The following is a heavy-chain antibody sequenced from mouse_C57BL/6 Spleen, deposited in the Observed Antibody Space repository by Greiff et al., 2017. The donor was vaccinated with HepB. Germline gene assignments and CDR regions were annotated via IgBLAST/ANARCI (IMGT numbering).Heavy chain of an antibody. D-gene: IGHD1-1*01. CDR1: GFTFSSYA. J-gene: IGHJ3*01. CDR2: ISSGGDYI. V-gene: IGHV5-9-1*02. CDR3: TRDGDGSSHFAY. Sequence: EVMLVESGEGLVKPGGSLKLSCAASGFTFSSYAMSWVRQTPEKRLEWVAYISSGGDYIYYADTVKGRFTISRDNARNTLYLQMSSLKSEDTAMYYCTRDGDGSSHFAYWGQGTLVTVSA.